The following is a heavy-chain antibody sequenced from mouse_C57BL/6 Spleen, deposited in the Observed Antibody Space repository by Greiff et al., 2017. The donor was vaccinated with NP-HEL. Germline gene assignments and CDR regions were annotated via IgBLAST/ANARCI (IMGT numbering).Heavy chain of an antibody. D-gene: IGHD1-3*01. CDR2: IYPRSGNT. CDR3: ARGGFRVVYYYAMDY. Sequence: QVQLKESGAELARPGASVKLSCKASGYTFTSYGISWVKQRTGQGLEWIGEIYPRSGNTYYNEKFKGKATLTADKSSSTAYMELRSLTSEDSAVYFCARGGFRVVYYYAMDYWGQGTSVTVSS. CDR1: GYTFTSYG. V-gene: IGHV1-81*01. J-gene: IGHJ4*01.